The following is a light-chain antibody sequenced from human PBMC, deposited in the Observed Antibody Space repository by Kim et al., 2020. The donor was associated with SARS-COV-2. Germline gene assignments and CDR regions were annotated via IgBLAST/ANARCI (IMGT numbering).Light chain of an antibody. CDR3: QSWDSSTVV. CDR2: QDS. V-gene: IGLV3-1*01. CDR1: KLGDKY. Sequence: SYELTQPPSVSVSPVQTASISCSGDKLGDKYACWYQQKPGQSPVLVIYQDSQRPSGIPERFSGSNSGNTATLTISGTQAMDEADYYCQSWDSSTVVFGGGTQLTVL. J-gene: IGLJ2*01.